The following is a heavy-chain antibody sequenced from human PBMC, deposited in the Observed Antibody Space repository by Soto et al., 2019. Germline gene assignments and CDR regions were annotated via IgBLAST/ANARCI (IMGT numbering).Heavy chain of an antibody. D-gene: IGHD2-15*01. V-gene: IGHV3-23*01. CDR1: GFTFSSYA. J-gene: IGHJ1*01. Sequence: EVQLLESGGGLVQPGGSLRLSCATSGFTFSSYAMSWVRQAPGKGLEWVSTISGSGGNIYYADSVKGRFTISRDNSKNSLYLQMNSLRADDTAVYYCATVPRYCSGGSCYAGYFQYWGQCTLVSVPS. CDR2: ISGSGGNI. CDR3: ATVPRYCSGGSCYAGYFQY.